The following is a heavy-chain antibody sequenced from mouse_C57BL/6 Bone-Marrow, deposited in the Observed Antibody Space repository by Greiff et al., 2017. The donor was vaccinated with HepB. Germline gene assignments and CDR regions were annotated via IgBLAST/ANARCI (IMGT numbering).Heavy chain of an antibody. CDR3: ARGGNSNYFSMDY. Sequence: QVQLQQPGAELVRPGSSVKLSCKASGYTFTSYWMHWVKQRPIQGLEWIGNIDPSDSETHYNQKFKDKATLTVDQSSSTAYMQLSSLTSEDSAVYYCARGGNSNYFSMDYWGQGTSVTVSS. D-gene: IGHD2-5*01. CDR2: IDPSDSET. V-gene: IGHV1-52*01. J-gene: IGHJ4*01. CDR1: GYTFTSYW.